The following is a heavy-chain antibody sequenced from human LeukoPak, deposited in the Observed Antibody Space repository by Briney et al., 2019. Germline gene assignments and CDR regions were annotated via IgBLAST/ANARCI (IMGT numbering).Heavy chain of an antibody. Sequence: SETLSPTCTVSGGSISSSSYYWGWIRQPPGKGLEWIGSIYYSGSTYYNPSLKSRVTISVDTSKNQFSLKLSSVTAADTAVYYCAGTYYYDSSGYSGTYHAFDIWGQGTMVTVSS. V-gene: IGHV4-39*01. CDR1: GGSISSSSYY. CDR2: IYYSGST. D-gene: IGHD3-22*01. CDR3: AGTYYYDSSGYSGTYHAFDI. J-gene: IGHJ3*02.